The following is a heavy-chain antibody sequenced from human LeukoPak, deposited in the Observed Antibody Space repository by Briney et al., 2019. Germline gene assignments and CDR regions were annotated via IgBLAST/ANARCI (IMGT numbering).Heavy chain of an antibody. CDR2: IYYSGST. V-gene: IGHV4-59*01. Sequence: SETLSLTCTVSGGSISSYYWSWIRQPPGKGLEWIGYIYYSGSTNYNPSLKSRVTISVDTSKNQFSLKLSSVTAADTAVYYCARGGSSAAAGFGTATDWGQGTLVTVSS. J-gene: IGHJ4*02. D-gene: IGHD6-13*01. CDR1: GGSISSYY. CDR3: ARGGSSAAAGFGTATD.